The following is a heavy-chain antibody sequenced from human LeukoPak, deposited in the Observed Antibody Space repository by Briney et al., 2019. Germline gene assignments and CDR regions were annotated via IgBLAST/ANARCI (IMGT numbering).Heavy chain of an antibody. CDR3: ARGPIVRDMDV. J-gene: IGHJ6*03. CDR2: IYYSGST. D-gene: IGHD4-11*01. CDR1: GGSISSYY. Sequence: SETLSLTCTVSGGSISSYYWSWIRPPPGKGLEWIGYIYYSGSTNYNPSLKSRVTISVDTSKNQFSLKLNSVTAADTAVYYCARGPIVRDMDVWGKGTTVTVSS. V-gene: IGHV4-59*01.